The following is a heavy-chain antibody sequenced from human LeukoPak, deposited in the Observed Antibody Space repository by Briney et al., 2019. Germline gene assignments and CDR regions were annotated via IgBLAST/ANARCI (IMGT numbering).Heavy chain of an antibody. CDR2: IIPIFGTA. CDR3: ARGMVRGVPGTYFDY. Sequence: GSSVKVSCKASGGTFSSYAISWVRQAPGQGLEWMGGIIPIFGTANYAQKFQGRVTITTDESTSTAYMELSSLRSEDTAVYYCARGMVRGVPGTYFDYCGQGTLVTVST. J-gene: IGHJ4*02. CDR1: GGTFSSYA. D-gene: IGHD3-10*01. V-gene: IGHV1-69*05.